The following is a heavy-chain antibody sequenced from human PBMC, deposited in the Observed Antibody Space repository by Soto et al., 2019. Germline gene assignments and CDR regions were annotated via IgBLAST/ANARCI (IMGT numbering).Heavy chain of an antibody. Sequence: GGSLRLSCAASGFTFSRYSMNWVRQAPGKGQEWVSSISSSSSYIYYADSVKGRFTISRDNAKNSLYLQMNSLRAEDTAVYYCARGSYILTGYPNPTDYFQHCGQGTLVTVSS. CDR3: ARGSYILTGYPNPTDYFQH. D-gene: IGHD3-9*01. CDR1: GFTFSRYS. CDR2: ISSSSSYI. V-gene: IGHV3-21*01. J-gene: IGHJ1*01.